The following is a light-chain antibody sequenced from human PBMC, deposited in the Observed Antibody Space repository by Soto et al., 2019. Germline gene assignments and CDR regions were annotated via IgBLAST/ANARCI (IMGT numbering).Light chain of an antibody. CDR3: SSYTSSNTPHYV. CDR1: SSDGGGYNY. Sequence: QSVRTQPASVSGSPGQSITISCTGTSSDGGGYNYVSWYQQHPGKAPKLMIYGVSNRPSGVSDRFSGSKSGNTASLTISGLQAEDEADYYCSSYTSSNTPHYVFGTGTKVTVL. V-gene: IGLV2-14*01. CDR2: GVS. J-gene: IGLJ1*01.